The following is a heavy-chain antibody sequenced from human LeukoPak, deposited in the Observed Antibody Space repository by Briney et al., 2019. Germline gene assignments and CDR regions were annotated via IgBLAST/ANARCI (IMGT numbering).Heavy chain of an antibody. Sequence: GGSLRLSCAASGFTFSGCAVHWVRQASGKGLEWLGLIGSKANNYATLYAASVEGRFTISRDDSKNTAYLQMNSLRAEDTAVYYCARVGPRRLFDYWGQGTLVTVSS. CDR3: ARVGPRRLFDY. V-gene: IGHV3-73*01. CDR1: GFTFSGCA. D-gene: IGHD1-26*01. J-gene: IGHJ4*02. CDR2: IGSKANNYAT.